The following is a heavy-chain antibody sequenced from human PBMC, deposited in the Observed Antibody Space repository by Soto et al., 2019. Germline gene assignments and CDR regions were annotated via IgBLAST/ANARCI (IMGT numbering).Heavy chain of an antibody. J-gene: IGHJ4*02. Sequence: QVQLVQSGAEVKKSGASVKVSCKASGYTFTGYYIHWVRQAPGQGLEWMGEIGPNSGGTRYAPKFQGRVTMTRDTSLSTVDMELSNLSPDDTAVYYCGRWRSGYVVVFYWGQGTLVTVYS. CDR1: GYTFTGYY. D-gene: IGHD3-22*01. CDR3: GRWRSGYVVVFY. V-gene: IGHV1-2*02. CDR2: IGPNSGGT.